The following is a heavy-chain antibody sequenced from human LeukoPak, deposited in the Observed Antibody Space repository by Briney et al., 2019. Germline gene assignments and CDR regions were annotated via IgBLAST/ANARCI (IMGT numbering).Heavy chain of an antibody. D-gene: IGHD4-23*01. CDR3: TTSPAVAS. CDR1: GFTVSNNY. CDR2: IYSGGTT. V-gene: IGHV3-53*01. J-gene: IGHJ5*02. Sequence: GGSLRLSCAASGFTVSNNYMTWVRQAPGKGLEWVSLIYSGGTTFYTDSVKGRFTISRDSSKNTLYLQMDNLKAEDTAVYYCTTSPAVASWGQGTLVTVSS.